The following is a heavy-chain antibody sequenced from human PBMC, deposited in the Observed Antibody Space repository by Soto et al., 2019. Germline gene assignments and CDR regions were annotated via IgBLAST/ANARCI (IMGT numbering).Heavy chain of an antibody. J-gene: IGHJ3*02. CDR2: ISTGTGNT. Sequence: QVQLVQSGAEVKKPGASVKISCEASGYTSTGYVMHWVRQAPGQRPEWMGWISTGTGNTRSSQRFQGRVTFTGDASASTFYMGLSSLTFEDTAVYYCAREGINAGIRPWGDAFDIWGQGTMVTASS. CDR1: GYTSTGYV. V-gene: IGHV1-3*04. CDR3: AREGINAGIRPWGDAFDI. D-gene: IGHD3-10*01.